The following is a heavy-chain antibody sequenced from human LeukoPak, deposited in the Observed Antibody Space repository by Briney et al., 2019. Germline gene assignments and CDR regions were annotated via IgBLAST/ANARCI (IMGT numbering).Heavy chain of an antibody. CDR2: ISSSSSYI. D-gene: IGHD3-9*01. CDR3: ARDKEYYDILTGYSSCFDY. CDR1: GFTFSSYS. Sequence: GGSLRLSCAASGFTFSSYSTNWVRQAPGKGLEWVSSISSSSSYIYYADSVKGRFTISRDNAKNSLYLQMNSLRAEDTAVYYCARDKEYYDILTGYSSCFDYWGQGTLVTVSS. V-gene: IGHV3-21*01. J-gene: IGHJ4*02.